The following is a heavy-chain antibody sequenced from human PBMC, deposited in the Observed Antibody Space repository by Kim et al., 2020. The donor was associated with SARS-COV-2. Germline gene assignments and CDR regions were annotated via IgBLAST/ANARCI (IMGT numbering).Heavy chain of an antibody. CDR1: GGSISSYY. Sequence: SETLSLTCTVSGGSISSYYWSWIRQPPGKGLEWIGYIYYSGSTNYNPSLKSRVTISVDTSKNQFSLKLSSVTAADTAVYYCARSGGDDILTYNGDYYYGMDVWGQGTTVTVSS. V-gene: IGHV4-59*13. J-gene: IGHJ6*02. CDR3: ARSGGDDILTYNGDYYYGMDV. CDR2: IYYSGST. D-gene: IGHD3-9*01.